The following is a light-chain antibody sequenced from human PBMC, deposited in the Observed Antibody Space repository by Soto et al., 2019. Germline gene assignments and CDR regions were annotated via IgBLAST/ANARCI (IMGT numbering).Light chain of an antibody. V-gene: IGKV3-11*01. CDR2: DAS. CDR3: LHCYYWPPA. J-gene: IGKJ5*01. Sequence: IVLTQAPATLSLSPGERATLSCWASQSVSNYLAWYQQRPGQAPRLLIYDASNRATGIPARFSGSGSGTDFTITINSLEPEDFAVYFCLHCYYWPPAFGQGTRLEIK. CDR1: QSVSNY.